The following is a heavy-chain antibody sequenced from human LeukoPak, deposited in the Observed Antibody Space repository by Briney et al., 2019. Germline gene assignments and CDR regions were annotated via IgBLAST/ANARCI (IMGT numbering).Heavy chain of an antibody. V-gene: IGHV4-59*10. CDR1: GGSFSGYY. J-gene: IGHJ4*02. D-gene: IGHD2-15*01. CDR3: ARGHSVCSGSSCSPFDY. Sequence: SETLSLTCAVYGGSFSGYYWSWIRQPPGKGLEWIGRIYTSGSTNYNPSLKSRVTMSLDTSKNQFSLKLSSVTAADTAVYYCARGHSVCSGSSCSPFDYWGQGTLVTVSS. CDR2: IYTSGST.